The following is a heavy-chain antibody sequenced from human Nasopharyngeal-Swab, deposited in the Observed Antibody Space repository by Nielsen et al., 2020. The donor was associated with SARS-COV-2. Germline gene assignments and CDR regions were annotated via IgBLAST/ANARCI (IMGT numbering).Heavy chain of an antibody. J-gene: IGHJ5*01. CDR2: ISTYNGNT. CDR1: GYTFTSYG. CDR3: AREVTTLRGYYYDS. D-gene: IGHD3-22*01. Sequence: ASVKVSCKASGYTFTSYGISWVRQAPGQGLEWMGWISTYNGNTNSAQGFQGRLTMTTEPSTSTAYMELRSLRSDDTAVYYCAREVTTLRGYYYDSWGQGTLVTVSS. V-gene: IGHV1-18*01.